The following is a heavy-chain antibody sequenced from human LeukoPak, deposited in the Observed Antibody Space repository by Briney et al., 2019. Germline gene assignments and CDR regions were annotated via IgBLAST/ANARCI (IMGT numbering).Heavy chain of an antibody. V-gene: IGHV4-34*01. D-gene: IGHD3-10*01. CDR3: ARGPLLWFGKQFDY. J-gene: IGHJ4*02. CDR2: INHSGST. CDR1: GFTFSSEG. Sequence: GSLRLSCAVSGFTFSSEGMSWVRQAPGKGLEWIGEINHSGSTNYNPSLKSRVTISVDTSKNQFSLKLSSVTAADTAVYYCARGPLLWFGKQFDYWGQGTLVTVSS.